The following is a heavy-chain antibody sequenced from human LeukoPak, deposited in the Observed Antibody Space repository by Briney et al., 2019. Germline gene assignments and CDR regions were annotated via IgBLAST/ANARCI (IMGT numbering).Heavy chain of an antibody. CDR3: AREGSSGRLDY. Sequence: PSETLSLTCTVSGGSISSYYWRWIRQPPGKGLEWIGYIYYSGSTNYNPSLKSRVTISVDTSKNQFSLKLSSMTAADTAVYYCAREGSSGRLDYWGQGTLVTVSS. CDR2: IYYSGST. J-gene: IGHJ4*02. V-gene: IGHV4-59*01. CDR1: GGSISSYY. D-gene: IGHD6-19*01.